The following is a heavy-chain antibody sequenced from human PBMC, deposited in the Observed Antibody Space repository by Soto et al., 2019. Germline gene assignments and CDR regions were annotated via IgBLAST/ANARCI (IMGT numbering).Heavy chain of an antibody. D-gene: IGHD3-22*01. CDR3: ARARYYDSSRFDY. CDR1: GGSISSYY. J-gene: IGHJ4*02. V-gene: IGHV4-59*01. CDR2: IYYSGST. Sequence: SETLSLTCTVSGGSISSYYWSWIRQPPGKGLEWIGYIYYSGSTNYNPSLKSRVTISVDTSKNQFSLKLSSVTAADTVVYYCARARYYDSSRFDYWGQGTLVTVSS.